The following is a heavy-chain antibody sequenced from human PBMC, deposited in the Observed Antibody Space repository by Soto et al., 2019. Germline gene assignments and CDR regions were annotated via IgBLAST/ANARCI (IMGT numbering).Heavy chain of an antibody. CDR2: IYYSGST. Sequence: PSETLSLTCTVSGGSISSSSYYWGWIRQPPGKGFEWIGSIYYSGSTYYNPSLKSRVTISVDTSKNQFSLKLSSVTAADTAVYYCARLIVGATSAPYYYGMDVWGQGTTVTVSS. V-gene: IGHV4-39*01. CDR3: ARLIVGATSAPYYYGMDV. CDR1: GGSISSSSYY. D-gene: IGHD1-26*01. J-gene: IGHJ6*02.